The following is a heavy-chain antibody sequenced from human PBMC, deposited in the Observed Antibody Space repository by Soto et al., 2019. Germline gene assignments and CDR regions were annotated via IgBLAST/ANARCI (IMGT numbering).Heavy chain of an antibody. CDR2: IIPIFGTA. D-gene: IGHD1-26*01. CDR3: ARSRVSGSPPES. J-gene: IGHJ4*02. CDR1: GGTFSSYA. Sequence: QVQLVQSGAEVKKPGSSVKVSCKASGGTFSSYAISWVRQAPGQGLEWMGGIIPIFGTANYAQKFQGRVTITADKSTSTPCMALSSLRPEGTAVHYCARSRVSGSPPESWGQGTLVTVS. V-gene: IGHV1-69*06.